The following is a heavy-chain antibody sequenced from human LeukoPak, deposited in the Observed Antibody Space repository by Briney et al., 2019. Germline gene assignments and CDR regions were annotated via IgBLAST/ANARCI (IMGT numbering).Heavy chain of an antibody. CDR2: IGPTGTDR. J-gene: IGHJ4*02. CDR3: ATETIGRHYDY. D-gene: IGHD1-14*01. Sequence: KTGGSLRLSCAASGFTFSSYGFNWVRQAPGKGLEWVSSIGPTGTDRYYADSVRGRFTISRDNAKNSMYLQMDSLRDEDTAVYYCATETIGRHYDYWGQGTLLTVSS. V-gene: IGHV3-21*01. CDR1: GFTFSSYG.